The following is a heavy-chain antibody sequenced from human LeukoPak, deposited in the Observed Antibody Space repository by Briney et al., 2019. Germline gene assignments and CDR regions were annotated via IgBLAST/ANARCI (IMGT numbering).Heavy chain of an antibody. D-gene: IGHD3-10*01. CDR2: IYTSGST. CDR1: GGSISSYF. V-gene: IGHV4-4*07. CDR3: ARAPRFGDLKGFDY. Sequence: SETLSLTCTVSGGSISSYFYNWIRQPAGKGMEWIGLIYTSGSTNYNPSLKSRVTMSVDTSKNQFSLKLSSVTAADTAVYYCARAPRFGDLKGFDYWGQGTLVTVSS. J-gene: IGHJ4*02.